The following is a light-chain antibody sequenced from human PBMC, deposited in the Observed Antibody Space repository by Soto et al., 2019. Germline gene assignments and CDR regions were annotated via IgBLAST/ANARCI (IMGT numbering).Light chain of an antibody. CDR2: GAS. Sequence: EIVMTQSPATLSVSPGERATLSCRASPSVSSNLAWYQKKPGPAPRLLIYGASTRATGIPARFSGSGSGTEFTLTISSLQSEDVAVYYCQQYNNWWTFGQGTKVEI. CDR3: QQYNNWWT. V-gene: IGKV3-15*01. J-gene: IGKJ1*01. CDR1: PSVSSN.